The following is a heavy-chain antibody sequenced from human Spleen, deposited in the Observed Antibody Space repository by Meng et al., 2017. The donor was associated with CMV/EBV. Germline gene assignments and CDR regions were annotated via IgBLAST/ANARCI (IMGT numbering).Heavy chain of an antibody. CDR2: INHSGST. CDR3: ARGGYCSGGSCYEGWFDP. D-gene: IGHD2-15*01. V-gene: IGHV4-34*01. Sequence: QVQLQQWGAGLLKPSGTLSLTCSVYGGSFSGYYWSWIRQPPGKGLEWIGEINHSGSTNYNPSLKSRVTISVDTSKNQFSLKLSSVTAADTAVYYCARGGYCSGGSCYEGWFDPWGQGTLVTVSS. CDR1: GGSFSGYY. J-gene: IGHJ5*02.